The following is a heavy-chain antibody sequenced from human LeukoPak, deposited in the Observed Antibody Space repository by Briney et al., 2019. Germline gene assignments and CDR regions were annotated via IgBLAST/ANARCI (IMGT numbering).Heavy chain of an antibody. J-gene: IGHJ6*02. D-gene: IGHD2-21*01. CDR3: ARDSPNYYGMDV. Sequence: GGSLRLSCAASGFTVSSNYMSWVRQAPGKGLEWVSVIYSGGSTYYADSVKGRFTISRDNSKNTLCLQMNSLRAEDTAVYYCARDSPNYYGMDVWGQGTTVTVSS. V-gene: IGHV3-66*02. CDR1: GFTVSSNY. CDR2: IYSGGST.